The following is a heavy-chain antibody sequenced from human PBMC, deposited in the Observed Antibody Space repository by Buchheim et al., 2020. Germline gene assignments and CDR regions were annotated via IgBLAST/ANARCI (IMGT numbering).Heavy chain of an antibody. CDR2: INPNSGDT. J-gene: IGHJ4*02. CDR3: AREGDCGGGSCYTFDY. CDR1: GYTFTGYF. D-gene: IGHD2-15*01. Sequence: QVQLVQSGAEVKKPGASVKVSCKASGYTFTGYFIHWVRQAPGQGLEWMGRINPNSGDTNYPQKFQGRVTMTRDTSISTAYMELSRLKSDDTAVYYCAREGDCGGGSCYTFDYWGQGT. V-gene: IGHV1-2*06.